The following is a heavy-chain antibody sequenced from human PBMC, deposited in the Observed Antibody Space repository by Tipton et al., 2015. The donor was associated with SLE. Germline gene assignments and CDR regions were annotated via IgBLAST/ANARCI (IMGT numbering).Heavy chain of an antibody. CDR3: ARGAPNCVAGNRYDLYDY. V-gene: IGHV4-34*01. CDR1: GGSLSVNF. CDR2: VNHSGST. Sequence: TLSLTCAVFGGSLSVNFWPWIRQPPGKGLEWIGEVNHSGSTTSNPSLKSRVTISVDTSKNQFSLKLTSVTAPDTAIYYCARGAPNCVAGNRYDLYDYWGQGTLVTVSS. D-gene: IGHD5-12*01. J-gene: IGHJ4*02.